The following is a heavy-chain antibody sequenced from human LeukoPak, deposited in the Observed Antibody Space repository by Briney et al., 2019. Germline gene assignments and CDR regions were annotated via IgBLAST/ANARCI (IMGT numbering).Heavy chain of an antibody. CDR2: ISSSSTYI. Sequence: PGGSLRLSCAASGFTFRSYSMNWVRQAPGKGLEWVSTISSSSTYIHYADSVKGRFTISRDNSENSVYLQMDSLRGDDTAVYYCARDLSLAAPGGFDYWGQGTLVTVSS. CDR1: GFTFRSYS. V-gene: IGHV3-21*01. CDR3: ARDLSLAAPGGFDY. D-gene: IGHD6-6*01. J-gene: IGHJ4*02.